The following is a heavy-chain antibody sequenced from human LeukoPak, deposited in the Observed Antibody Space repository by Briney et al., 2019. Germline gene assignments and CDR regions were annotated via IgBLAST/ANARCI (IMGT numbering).Heavy chain of an antibody. D-gene: IGHD6-13*01. V-gene: IGHV3-74*01. Sequence: PGGSLRLSCAASGFTFSSYWMHWVRQAPGKGLVWVSRINSDGSSTSYADSVKGRFTISRDNAKNTLYLQMNSLRAEDTAVYYCASNNREQQFDYWGQGTLVTVSS. CDR3: ASNNREQQFDY. CDR1: GFTFSSYW. CDR2: INSDGSST. J-gene: IGHJ4*02.